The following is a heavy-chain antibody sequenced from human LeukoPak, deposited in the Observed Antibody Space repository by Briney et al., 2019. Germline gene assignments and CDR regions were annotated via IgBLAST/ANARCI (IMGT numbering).Heavy chain of an antibody. CDR2: ISSNGGST. CDR3: VKGIVVVTARAFDY. Sequence: GGSLRLSCSASGLTFSSYAMHRVRQAPGKGLEYVSAISSNGGSTYYADSVKGRFTISRDNSKNTLYLQMSSLRPEDTAVYYCVKGIVVVTARAFDYWGQGTLVTVSS. CDR1: GLTFSSYA. J-gene: IGHJ4*02. V-gene: IGHV3-64D*06. D-gene: IGHD2-21*02.